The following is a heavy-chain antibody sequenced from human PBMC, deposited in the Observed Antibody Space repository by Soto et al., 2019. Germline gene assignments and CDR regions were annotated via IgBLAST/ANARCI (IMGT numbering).Heavy chain of an antibody. CDR2: IAHLVRTT. D-gene: IGHD6-19*01. Sequence: QVQLVQSGAEVKKPGSSVKVSCKISGDTFTSYAVSWVRQAPGQGLEWVGVIAHLVRTTYYAQKFQGRVTITADDSTNKAYMELSSLRSEDTAGYYCSRNILAVAGRRGDWGQVTLVTVSS. CDR3: SRNILAVAGRRGD. J-gene: IGHJ4*02. CDR1: GDTFTSYA. V-gene: IGHV1-69*01.